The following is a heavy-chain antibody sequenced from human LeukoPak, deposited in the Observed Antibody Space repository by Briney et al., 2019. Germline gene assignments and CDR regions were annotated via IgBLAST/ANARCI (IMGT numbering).Heavy chain of an antibody. Sequence: SETLSLTCTVSGYSISSGYYWGWIRQPPGKGLEWIGSIYHSGSTYYNPSLKSRVTLSVDTSKNQFSLKLSSVTAADTAVYYCARGAYDDAFAIWGQGTMVTVSS. J-gene: IGHJ3*02. V-gene: IGHV4-38-2*02. CDR2: IYHSGST. D-gene: IGHD3-22*01. CDR3: ARGAYDDAFAI. CDR1: GYSISSGYY.